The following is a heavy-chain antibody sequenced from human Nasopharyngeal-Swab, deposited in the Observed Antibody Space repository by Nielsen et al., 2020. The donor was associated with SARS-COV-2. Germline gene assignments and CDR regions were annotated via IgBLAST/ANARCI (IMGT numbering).Heavy chain of an antibody. CDR2: ISTTTDTI. CDR1: GLGFSNYE. CDR3: AREVPYSGHDDAFDI. Sequence: SLKISCAASGLGFSNYEMNWVRQAPGKGLEWISYISTTTDTIYYADSVKGRFTISRDNAKNSLYLQMNSLRAEDTAVYYCAREVPYSGHDDAFDIWGQGTMVTVSA. D-gene: IGHD5-12*01. V-gene: IGHV3-48*03. J-gene: IGHJ3*02.